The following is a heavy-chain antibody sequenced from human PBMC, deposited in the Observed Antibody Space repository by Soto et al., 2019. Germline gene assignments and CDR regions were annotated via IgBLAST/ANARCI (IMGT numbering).Heavy chain of an antibody. D-gene: IGHD3-10*01. V-gene: IGHV1-18*01. CDR3: ARGVGSYGSGSPPYAGFAP. CDR1: GYTFTSYG. CDR2: ISAYNGNT. J-gene: IGHJ5*02. Sequence: GASVKVSCKASGYTFTSYGISWVRQAPGQGLEWMGWISAYNGNTNYAQKLQGRVTMTTDTSTSTAYMELRSLRSDDTAVYYCARGVGSYGSGSPPYAGFAPWGQGTLVPVSS.